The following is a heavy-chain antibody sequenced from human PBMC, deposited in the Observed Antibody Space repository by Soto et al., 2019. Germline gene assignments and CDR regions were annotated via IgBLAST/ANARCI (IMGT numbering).Heavy chain of an antibody. J-gene: IGHJ4*02. D-gene: IGHD3-9*01. Sequence: QVQLVQSGAEVKKPGSSVKVSCKASGGTFSSYTISWVRQAPGQGLEWMGRIIPILGIANYAQKFQGRVTILADKSTSTAYMELSSLRSEDTAVYYCASDSFTGGEDDYWGQGTLVTVSS. CDR1: GGTFSSYT. CDR3: ASDSFTGGEDDY. V-gene: IGHV1-69*02. CDR2: IIPILGIA.